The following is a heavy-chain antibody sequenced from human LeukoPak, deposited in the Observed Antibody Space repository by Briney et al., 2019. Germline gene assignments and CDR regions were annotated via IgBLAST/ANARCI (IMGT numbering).Heavy chain of an antibody. CDR3: ASMGCSSTSCPPGDY. V-gene: IGHV1-2*02. CDR1: GYTFTGYY. J-gene: IGHJ4*02. D-gene: IGHD2-2*01. Sequence: GASVKVSCKASGYTFTGYYMHWVRQAPGQGLEWMGWINPNSGGTNYAQKFQGRVTMTRDTSISTAYMELSRLRSDDTAVYYCASMGCSSTSCPPGDYWGQGTLGTVSS. CDR2: INPNSGGT.